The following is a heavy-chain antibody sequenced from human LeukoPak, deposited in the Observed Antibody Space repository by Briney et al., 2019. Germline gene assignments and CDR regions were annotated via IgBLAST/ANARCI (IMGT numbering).Heavy chain of an antibody. CDR1: GGSFSGYY. Sequence: SETLSLTCAVYGGSFSGYYWSWIRQPPGKGLEWIGEINHSGSTNYNPSLKSRVTISVDTSKNQFSLKLSSVTAADTAVYYCASGAIFVRGVRYYYYMDVWGKGTTVTVSS. J-gene: IGHJ6*03. CDR3: ASGAIFVRGVRYYYYMDV. CDR2: INHSGST. V-gene: IGHV4-34*01. D-gene: IGHD3-10*01.